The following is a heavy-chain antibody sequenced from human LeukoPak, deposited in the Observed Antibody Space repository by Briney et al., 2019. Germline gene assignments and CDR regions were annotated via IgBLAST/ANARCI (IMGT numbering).Heavy chain of an antibody. J-gene: IGHJ4*02. CDR2: ISSSSSYI. V-gene: IGHV3-21*01. CDR1: GFTFSSNA. D-gene: IGHD3-22*01. Sequence: GGSLRLSCAAAGFTFSSNAMNWVRQAPGKGLEWVSSISSSSSYIYYADSVKGRFTISRDNAKNSLYLQMNSLRAEDTAVYYCAREVYSSGSYDYWGQGTLVTVSS. CDR3: AREVYSSGSYDY.